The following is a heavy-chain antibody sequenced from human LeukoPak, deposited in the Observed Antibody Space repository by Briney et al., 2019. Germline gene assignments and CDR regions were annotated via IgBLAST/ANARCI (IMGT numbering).Heavy chain of an antibody. CDR3: ATGFDGDYAFDY. Sequence: ASVKVSRKVSGYTLTELSMHWVRQAPGKGLEWMGGFDPEDGETIYAQKFQGRVTMTEDTSTDTAYMELSSLRSEDTAVYYCATGFDGDYAFDYWGQGTLVTVSS. J-gene: IGHJ4*02. V-gene: IGHV1-24*01. D-gene: IGHD4-17*01. CDR2: FDPEDGET. CDR1: GYTLTELS.